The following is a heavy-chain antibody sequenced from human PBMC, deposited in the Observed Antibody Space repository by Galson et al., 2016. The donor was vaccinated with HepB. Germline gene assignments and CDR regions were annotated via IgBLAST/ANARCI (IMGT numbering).Heavy chain of an antibody. CDR2: MYHSGNT. D-gene: IGHD2-21*02. J-gene: IGHJ4*02. Sequence: SETLSLTCSVSGYSISSGYYWGWIRQPPGKGLEWIGSMYHSGNTYSNPSLKSRVTISVDTSKNQVSLKLTSVTAADTAVYYCARGGNCGGDCYSFDHWGQGDLVAVSS. CDR1: GYSISSGYY. CDR3: ARGGNCGGDCYSFDH. V-gene: IGHV4-38-2*02.